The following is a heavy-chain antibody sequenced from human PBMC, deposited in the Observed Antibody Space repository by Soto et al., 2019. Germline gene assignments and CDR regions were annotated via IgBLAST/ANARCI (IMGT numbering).Heavy chain of an antibody. Sequence: SGGSLRLSCAASGFTFSGSAMHWVRQASGKGLEWVGRIRSKANSYATAYAASVKGRFTISRDDSKNTAYLQMNSLKTEDTAVYYCTRHKEGEYYYDSSGYSGPTYYFDYWGQGTLVTVSS. CDR1: GFTFSGSA. V-gene: IGHV3-73*01. CDR3: TRHKEGEYYYDSSGYSGPTYYFDY. J-gene: IGHJ4*02. CDR2: IRSKANSYAT. D-gene: IGHD3-22*01.